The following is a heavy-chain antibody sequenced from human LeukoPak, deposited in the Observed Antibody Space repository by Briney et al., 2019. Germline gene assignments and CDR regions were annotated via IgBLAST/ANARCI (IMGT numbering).Heavy chain of an antibody. CDR1: GYTFTDSY. V-gene: IGHV1-2*06. CDR2: INPNSGDP. Sequence: ASVKVSCKTSGYTFTDSYIHWVRQAPGQGLEWMGRINPNSGDPNYPQKFQGRVTMTRDTSISTAYMEMSSLTSDDTAVYYCARSARHCNNGVCFTDYYIDLWGKGTTVTVSS. D-gene: IGHD2-8*01. J-gene: IGHJ6*03. CDR3: ARSARHCNNGVCFTDYYIDL.